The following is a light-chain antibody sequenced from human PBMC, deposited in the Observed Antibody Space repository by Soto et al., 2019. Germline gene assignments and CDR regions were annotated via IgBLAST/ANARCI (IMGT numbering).Light chain of an antibody. CDR1: SSNIGSNY. Sequence: QSVLTQPPSASGTPGQRVTISCSGSSSNIGSNYVYWYQQLPGTAPKLLIYRNNKRPSGVPARFSGSKSGTSASLAISGLRSADEADYYCAAWDDSLSGVVFGGGTKLTVL. V-gene: IGLV1-47*01. CDR2: RNN. J-gene: IGLJ2*01. CDR3: AAWDDSLSGVV.